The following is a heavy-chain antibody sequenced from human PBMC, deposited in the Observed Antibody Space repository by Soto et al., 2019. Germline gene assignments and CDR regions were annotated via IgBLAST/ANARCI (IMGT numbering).Heavy chain of an antibody. Sequence: HPWWSLRLSCSVSGFTLTTYSMNWFRQAPGKGLEWISFINKNGFTIYYADSVKGRFTISRDYAKNSLYLQMDSLRHEDTAVYYCARGAVTGTSLFDYWGLGTLVTVSS. J-gene: IGHJ4*02. CDR3: ARGAVTGTSLFDY. CDR1: GFTLTTYS. D-gene: IGHD6-19*01. V-gene: IGHV3-48*02. CDR2: INKNGFTI.